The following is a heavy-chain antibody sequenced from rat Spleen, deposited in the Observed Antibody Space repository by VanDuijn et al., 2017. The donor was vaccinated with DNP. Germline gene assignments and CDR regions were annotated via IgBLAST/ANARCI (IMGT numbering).Heavy chain of an antibody. CDR1: GFTFSNYY. V-gene: IGHV5-25*01. J-gene: IGHJ4*01. CDR2: ITNSGGST. CDR3: ATHKGASSSYALDA. D-gene: IGHD1-2*01. Sequence: EVQLVESGGGLVQPGRSLKVSCAVSGFTFSNYYMAWVRQAPKKGLEWVATITNSGGSTYYRDSVKGRFTISRDNAKSTLYLQMDSLRSEDTATYYCATHKGASSSYALDAWGQGTSVTVSS.